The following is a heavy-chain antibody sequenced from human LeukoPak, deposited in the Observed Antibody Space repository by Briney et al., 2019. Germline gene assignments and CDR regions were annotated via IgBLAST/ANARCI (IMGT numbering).Heavy chain of an antibody. J-gene: IGHJ5*02. D-gene: IGHD6-13*01. CDR2: IYYSGST. CDR3: ARLRIAAAGNNWFDP. V-gene: IGHV4-61*08. CDR1: GGSISSGDYY. Sequence: SETLSLTCTVSGGSISSGDYYWSWIRQPPGKGLEWIGYIYYSGSTNYNPSLKSRVTISVDTSKNQFSLKLSSVTAADTAVYYCARLRIAAAGNNWFDPWGQGTLVTVSS.